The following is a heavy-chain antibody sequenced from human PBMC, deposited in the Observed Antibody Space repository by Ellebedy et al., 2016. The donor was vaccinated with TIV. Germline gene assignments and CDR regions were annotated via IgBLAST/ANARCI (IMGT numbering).Heavy chain of an antibody. CDR3: ARRASYGDYAVQVNPWFDP. D-gene: IGHD4-17*01. V-gene: IGHV3-7*01. J-gene: IGHJ5*02. CDR1: GFNFRSYW. CDR2: IRQEGDEI. Sequence: GGSLRLSCAASGFNFRSYWMTWVRQAPGKGLEWVAKIRQEGDEIYYVESVKGRFTISRDNAKNSLFLQMNSLRVDDTDVYYCARRASYGDYAVQVNPWFDPWGQGTLVTVSS.